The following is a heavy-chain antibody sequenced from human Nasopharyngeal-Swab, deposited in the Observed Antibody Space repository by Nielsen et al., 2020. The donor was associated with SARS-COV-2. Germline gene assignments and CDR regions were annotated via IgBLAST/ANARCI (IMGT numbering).Heavy chain of an antibody. CDR2: INAGNGNT. Sequence: WVRQAPGQRLEWMGWINAGNGNTKYSQKFQGRVTITRDTSASTAYMELSSLRSEDTAVYYCARNGLVRSGCYDYWGQGTLVTVSS. V-gene: IGHV1-3*01. CDR3: ARNGLVRSGCYDY. J-gene: IGHJ4*02. D-gene: IGHD2-2*01.